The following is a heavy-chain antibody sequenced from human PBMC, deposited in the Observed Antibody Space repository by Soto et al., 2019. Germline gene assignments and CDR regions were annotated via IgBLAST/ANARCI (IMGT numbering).Heavy chain of an antibody. Sequence: QITLKESGPTLVKPTQTLTLTCTFSGFSLSTSGVGVGWIRQPPGKALEWLALIYWDDDKRYSPSLKSRLTNAKDTSKSQVVLTMTNMDPVDTATYYCAHSLIPNWGSRGAFDYWGQGTLVTVSS. V-gene: IGHV2-5*02. CDR1: GFSLSTSGVG. CDR3: AHSLIPNWGSRGAFDY. CDR2: IYWDDDK. J-gene: IGHJ4*02. D-gene: IGHD7-27*01.